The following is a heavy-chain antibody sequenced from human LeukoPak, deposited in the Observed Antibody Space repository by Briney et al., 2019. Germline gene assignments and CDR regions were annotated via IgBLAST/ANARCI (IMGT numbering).Heavy chain of an antibody. CDR3: AREVRGVSVDV. D-gene: IGHD3-10*01. V-gene: IGHV4-59*01. CDR1: CGPIYRYY. CDR2: IYYSGSN. J-gene: IGHJ6*04. Sequence: PSEALALTFTGVCGPIYRYYWSWIRQPPRERLGWIGYIYYSGSNNYNPSLKSRVTISVDTSRNQFSLKLSSVTAADTAVYYCAREVRGVSVDVWGKGTTVTVSS.